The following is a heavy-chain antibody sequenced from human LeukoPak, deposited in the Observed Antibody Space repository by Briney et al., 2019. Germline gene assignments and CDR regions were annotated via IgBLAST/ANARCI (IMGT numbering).Heavy chain of an antibody. J-gene: IGHJ4*02. CDR1: GGTFSSYA. Sequence: ASVKVSCKASGGTFSSYAISWVRQAPGQGLEWMGGIIPIFGTANYAQKFQGRVTITADESTSTAYMELSSLRSEDTAVYYCAKDRTSCFDYWGQGTLVTVSS. CDR2: IIPIFGTA. D-gene: IGHD2-2*01. CDR3: AKDRTSCFDY. V-gene: IGHV1-69*13.